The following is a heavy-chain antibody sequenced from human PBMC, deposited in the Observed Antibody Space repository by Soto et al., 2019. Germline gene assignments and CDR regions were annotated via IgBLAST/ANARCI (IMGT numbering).Heavy chain of an antibody. J-gene: IGHJ5*02. CDR3: ARHQRYAPHGLYP. V-gene: IGHV1-3*01. CDR1: GYTFTRYA. CDR2: INAGSNYT. Sequence: QVQLVQSGAEVKKPGASVKVSCKASGYTFTRYAIHWLRQAHGQRPEWMGWINAGSNYTKYSQNFQCRVTITGDTSAPTAYLVLSSLRSEDTAVEDGARHQRYAPHGLYPWGQGTLVTFAS. D-gene: IGHD5-12*01.